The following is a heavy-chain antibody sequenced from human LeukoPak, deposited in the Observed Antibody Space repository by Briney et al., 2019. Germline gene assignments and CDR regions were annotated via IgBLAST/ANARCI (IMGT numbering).Heavy chain of an antibody. Sequence: PGGSLRLSCAASGFTVSSNYMSWVRQAPGKGLEWVSLIYSGGSTYYADSVKGRFTISRDNSKNTLYPQMNSLRAEDTAVYYCVRGRPEYYFGYWGQGTLVTVSS. CDR1: GFTVSSNY. CDR3: VRGRPEYYFGY. J-gene: IGHJ4*02. V-gene: IGHV3-53*01. D-gene: IGHD6-6*01. CDR2: IYSGGST.